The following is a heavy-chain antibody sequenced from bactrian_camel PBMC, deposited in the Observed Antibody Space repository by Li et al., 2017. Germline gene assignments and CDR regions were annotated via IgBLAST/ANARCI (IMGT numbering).Heavy chain of an antibody. CDR3: AVDPTRTVPCGSQILADDEYMF. J-gene: IGHJ4*01. V-gene: IGHV3S67*01. Sequence: DVQLVESGGGSVEDGGSLRLSCTGSGYMFVKYCVAWFRQTPGNEREGVAGVDTDGTITYSDSVKGRFTISHDSAKNTLYLQMDSLKAEDTAQYYCAVDPTRTVPCGSQILADDEYMFWGQGTQVTVS. CDR2: VDTDGTI. D-gene: IGHD6*01. CDR1: GYMFVKYC.